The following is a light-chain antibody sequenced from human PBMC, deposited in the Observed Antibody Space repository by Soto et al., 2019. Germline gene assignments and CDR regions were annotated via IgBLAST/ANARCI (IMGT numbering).Light chain of an antibody. CDR2: EVS. CDR1: SSDVGAYNY. J-gene: IGLJ1*01. CDR3: SSYAGTNNLLYV. V-gene: IGLV2-8*01. Sequence: QSALTQPPSASGSPGQSVTISCSGTSSDVGAYNYVSWYQQHPGEAPRLLIYEVSQRPSGVPDRFSGSKSANTASLTVSGLQPEDEADYYCSSYAGTNNLLYVFGTGTKVTVL.